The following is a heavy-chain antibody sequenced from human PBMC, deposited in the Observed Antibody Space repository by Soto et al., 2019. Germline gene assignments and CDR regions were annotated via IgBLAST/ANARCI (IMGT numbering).Heavy chain of an antibody. D-gene: IGHD1-26*01. CDR1: GFTFSSYA. V-gene: IGHV3-23*01. J-gene: IGHJ4*02. CDR3: AKDQYPVGATRVFDY. CDR2: ISGSGGST. Sequence: PGGSLRLSCAASGFTFSSYAMSWVRQAPGKGLEWVSAISGSGGSTYYADSVKGRFTISRDNSKNTLYLQMNSLRAEDTAVYYCAKDQYPVGATRVFDYWGQGTLVTVSS.